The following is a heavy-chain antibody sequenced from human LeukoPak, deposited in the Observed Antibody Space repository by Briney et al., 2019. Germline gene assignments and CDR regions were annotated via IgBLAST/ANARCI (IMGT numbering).Heavy chain of an antibody. J-gene: IGHJ6*03. CDR2: IYSGGST. D-gene: IGHD6-19*01. V-gene: IGHV3-53*01. CDR3: ARPVIAVAGKYYYYYYMDV. CDR1: GFTVSSNY. Sequence: GGSLRLSCAASGFTVSSNYMSWARQAPGKGLEWVSVIYSGGSTYYADSVKGRFTISRDNSKNTLYLQMNSLRAEDTAVYYCARPVIAVAGKYYYYYYMDVWGKGTTVTVSS.